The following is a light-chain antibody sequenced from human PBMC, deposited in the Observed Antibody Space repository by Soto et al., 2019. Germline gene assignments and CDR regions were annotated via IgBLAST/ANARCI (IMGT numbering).Light chain of an antibody. CDR1: SSDVGGSYS. CDR3: SSYTSSSTDV. V-gene: IGLV2-14*01. J-gene: IGLJ1*01. Sequence: QSALTQPASVSGSPGQSITISCTGTSSDVGGSYSVSWYQQHPGKAPKLMIYDVTNRPSGVSNRFSGSKSGNTASLTISGLQAEDEADYYCSSYTSSSTDVFGTGTKVTVL. CDR2: DVT.